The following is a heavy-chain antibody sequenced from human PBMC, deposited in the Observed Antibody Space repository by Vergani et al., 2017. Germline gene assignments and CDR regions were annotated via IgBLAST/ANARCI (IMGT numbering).Heavy chain of an antibody. Sequence: QVQLQQWGAGLLKPSETLSLTCAVYGGSFSGYYWSWIRQPPGEGLGWIGEINHSGSTNYNPSLKSRVTISVDTSKNQFSLKLSSVTAADTAVYYCARGRSGYSLAYYYYYMDVWGKGP. CDR2: INHSGST. CDR3: ARGRSGYSLAYYYYYMDV. J-gene: IGHJ6*03. V-gene: IGHV4-34*01. CDR1: GGSFSGYY. D-gene: IGHD3-22*01.